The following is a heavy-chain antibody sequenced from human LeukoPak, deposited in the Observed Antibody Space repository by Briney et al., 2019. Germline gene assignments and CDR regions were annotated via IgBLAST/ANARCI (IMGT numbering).Heavy chain of an antibody. J-gene: IGHJ4*02. CDR1: GGSISSYY. V-gene: IGHV4-59*08. CDR2: IYYSGST. CDR3: ARGLTRITMTPGY. D-gene: IGHD3-22*01. Sequence: SETLSLTCTVSGGSISSYYWSWIRQPPGKGLEWIGYIYYSGSTNYNPSLKTRVPISVDTSKNHFYLTLSSATAADTAVYYCARGLTRITMTPGYWGQGTLVTVSS.